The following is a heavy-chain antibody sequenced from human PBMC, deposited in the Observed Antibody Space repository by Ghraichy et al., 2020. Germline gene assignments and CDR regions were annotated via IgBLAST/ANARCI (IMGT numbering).Heavy chain of an antibody. CDR2: ITGSGGST. CDR1: GFTFSSYA. J-gene: IGHJ6*02. V-gene: IGHV3-23*01. D-gene: IGHD2-2*01. Sequence: GGPLRLSCAASGFTFSSYAMRWVRQAPGKGLEWVSSITGSGGSTFYADSVKGRFTISRDNSKNTLYLQMNGLRADDTAVYYCARLSSVDYSKTMNVWGQGTTVTVSS. CDR3: ARLSSVDYSKTMNV.